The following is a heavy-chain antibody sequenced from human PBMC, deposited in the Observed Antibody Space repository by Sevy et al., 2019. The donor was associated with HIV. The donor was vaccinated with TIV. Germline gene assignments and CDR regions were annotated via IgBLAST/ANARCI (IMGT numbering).Heavy chain of an antibody. Sequence: GGSLRLSCAASGFTLSSYAMSWVRQAPGKGLEWVSAISGSGGSTYYADSVKGRFTISRDNSKNTLYLQMNSLRAEDTAVYYCAKDPLYSSSSNYWGQGTLVTVSS. D-gene: IGHD6-6*01. V-gene: IGHV3-23*01. CDR1: GFTLSSYA. CDR3: AKDPLYSSSSNY. J-gene: IGHJ4*02. CDR2: ISGSGGST.